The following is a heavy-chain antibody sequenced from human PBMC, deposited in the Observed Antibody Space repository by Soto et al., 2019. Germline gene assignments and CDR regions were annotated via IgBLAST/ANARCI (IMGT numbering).Heavy chain of an antibody. J-gene: IGHJ4*02. V-gene: IGHV3-7*05. D-gene: IGHD6-13*01. Sequence: SLRLSCAASGFIFSDYWMNWVRQAPGKGLEWVASMKYDGREKMYVDSVKGRFTISRDNAKSSLYLQMASLRAEDTAVYFCARDGVAPGLYFDYWGQGTQVTVSS. CDR1: GFIFSDYW. CDR2: MKYDGREK. CDR3: ARDGVAPGLYFDY.